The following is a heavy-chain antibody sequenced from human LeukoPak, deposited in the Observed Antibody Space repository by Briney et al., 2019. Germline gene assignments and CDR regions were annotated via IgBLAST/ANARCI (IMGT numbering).Heavy chain of an antibody. D-gene: IGHD6-19*01. CDR3: AKSKQWLVRGAMDV. Sequence: SETLSLTCAVYGGSFRGYYWSWIRQPPGKGLEWIGEINHSGSTNYNPSLKSRVTISVDTSKNQFSLKLSSVTAADTAVYYCAKSKQWLVRGAMDVWGKGTTVTVSS. CDR2: INHSGST. CDR1: GGSFRGYY. V-gene: IGHV4-34*01. J-gene: IGHJ6*03.